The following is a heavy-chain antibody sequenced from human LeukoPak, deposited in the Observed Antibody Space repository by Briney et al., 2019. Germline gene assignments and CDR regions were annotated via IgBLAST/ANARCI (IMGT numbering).Heavy chain of an antibody. V-gene: IGHV1-46*01. D-gene: IGHD1-26*01. J-gene: IGHJ4*02. CDR2: ITPSGGST. CDR3: ARGRSGSYPSVYFDY. CDR1: GYTFTSYY. Sequence: GASVKVSCKASGYTFTSYYMHWVRQAPGQGLEWMGIITPSGGSTNYAQRFQGRVTMTRDTSTSTVYMDLSSLRSEDTAVYYCARGRSGSYPSVYFDYWGQGTLVTVSS.